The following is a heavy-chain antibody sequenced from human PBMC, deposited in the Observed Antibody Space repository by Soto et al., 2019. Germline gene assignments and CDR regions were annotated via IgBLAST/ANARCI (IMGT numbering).Heavy chain of an antibody. D-gene: IGHD3-22*01. Sequence: ASVKVSCKASGYTFTAYSMHWVRQAPGQGLEWVGWFNPNSGGTNYAQKFQGRVTMTRDTSISTAYMELSSLTSDDSAVYYCARSSFNYDSSGPQGYWGQGTLVTVSS. J-gene: IGHJ4*02. CDR2: FNPNSGGT. V-gene: IGHV1-2*02. CDR1: GYTFTAYS. CDR3: ARSSFNYDSSGPQGY.